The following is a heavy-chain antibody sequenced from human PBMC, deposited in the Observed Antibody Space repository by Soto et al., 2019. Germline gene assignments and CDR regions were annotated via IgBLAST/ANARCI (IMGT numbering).Heavy chain of an antibody. Sequence: SETLSLTCTVSGGSITSYYWSWIRQPPGKGLEWIGYIYYSGSTNYNPSLKSRVTISVDTSKNQFSLKLSSVTAADTAVYYCASRRDILTGYYTNWGQGTLVTVSS. CDR2: IYYSGST. D-gene: IGHD3-9*01. CDR1: GGSITSYY. CDR3: ASRRDILTGYYTN. V-gene: IGHV4-59*01. J-gene: IGHJ4*02.